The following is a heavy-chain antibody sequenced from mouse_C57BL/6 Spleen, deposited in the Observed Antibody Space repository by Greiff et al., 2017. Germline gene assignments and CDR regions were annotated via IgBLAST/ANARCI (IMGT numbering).Heavy chain of an antibody. CDR3: ARSEAYVRVPCDALDY. J-gene: IGHJ4*01. V-gene: IGHV1-19*01. CDR2: INPSNGGT. CDR1: GYTFTDYY. Sequence: VQLKQSGPVLVKPGASVKMSCKASGYTFTDYYMNWVKQSHGKSLEWIGIINPSNGGTSYNQKFTSKATLTVDKSSSTAYMVLNSLTSEDSAVYYCARSEAYVRVPCDALDYWGQGTSVTVSS.